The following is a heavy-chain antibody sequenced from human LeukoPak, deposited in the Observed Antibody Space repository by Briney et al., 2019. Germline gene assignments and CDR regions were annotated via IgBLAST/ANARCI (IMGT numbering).Heavy chain of an antibody. Sequence: GASVKVSCKASGGTFSSYAISWVRQAPGQGLEWMGGIIPIFGTANYAQKFQGRVTITADKSTSTAYMELSSLRSEDTAVYYCALFQDYVWGRPLGPWGQGTLVTVSS. D-gene: IGHD3-16*01. V-gene: IGHV1-69*06. CDR1: GGTFSSYA. CDR3: ALFQDYVWGRPLGP. J-gene: IGHJ5*02. CDR2: IIPIFGTA.